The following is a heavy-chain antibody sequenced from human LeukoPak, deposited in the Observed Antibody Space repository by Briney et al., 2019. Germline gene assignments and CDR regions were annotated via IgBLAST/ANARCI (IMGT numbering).Heavy chain of an antibody. CDR2: IYYSGST. D-gene: IGHD3-3*01. Sequence: SETLSLTCTVSGGSFSSSRYCWGWIRQPPGKGLEWIGSIYYSGSTYYNPPLKSRVTMSVVTSKNQFSLKLSSVTAADTAVYYCARLTATIYNWFDPWGQGTLVTVSS. J-gene: IGHJ5*02. V-gene: IGHV4-39*01. CDR1: GGSFSSSRYC. CDR3: ARLTATIYNWFDP.